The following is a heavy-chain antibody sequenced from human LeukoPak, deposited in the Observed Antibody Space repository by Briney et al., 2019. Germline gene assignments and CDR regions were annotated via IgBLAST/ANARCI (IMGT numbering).Heavy chain of an antibody. CDR2: IYGNDDK. V-gene: IGHV2-5*01. CDR1: GFSLSTTGVG. J-gene: IGHJ5*02. D-gene: IGHD4-17*01. Sequence: SGPTLVNPTQTLTLTCTFSGFSLSTTGVGVGWIRQPPGKALEWLAVIYGNDDKRYSPSLKSRLAITKDTSKNQVVLTLTNMDPADTATYYCAHRRKAVGENWFDPWGQGTLVTVSS. CDR3: AHRRKAVGENWFDP.